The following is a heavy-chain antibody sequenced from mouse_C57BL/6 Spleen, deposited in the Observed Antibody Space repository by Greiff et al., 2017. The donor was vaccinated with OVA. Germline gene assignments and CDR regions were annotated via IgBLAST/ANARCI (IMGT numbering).Heavy chain of an antibody. Sequence: EVKLVESGGGLVQPGGSLKLSCAASGFTFSDYYMYWVRQTPEKRLEWVAYISNGGGSTYYPDTVKGRFTISRDNAKNTLYLQMSRLKSEDTAMYYCARVQGFAYWGQGTLVTVSA. CDR2: ISNGGGST. CDR1: GFTFSDYY. V-gene: IGHV5-12*01. J-gene: IGHJ3*01. CDR3: ARVQGFAY.